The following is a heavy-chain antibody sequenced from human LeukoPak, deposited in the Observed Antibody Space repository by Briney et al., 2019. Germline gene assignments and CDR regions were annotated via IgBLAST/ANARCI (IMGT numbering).Heavy chain of an antibody. Sequence: SETLSLTCTVSGGSISSGGYYWSWIRQHPGKGLEWIGYIYYSGSTYYNPSLKSRVTISVDTSKNQFSLKLSSVTAADTAVYYCARDWQWLVPHGMDVWGQGTTVTVSS. J-gene: IGHJ6*02. CDR2: IYYSGST. CDR3: ARDWQWLVPHGMDV. V-gene: IGHV4-31*03. D-gene: IGHD6-19*01. CDR1: GGSISSGGYY.